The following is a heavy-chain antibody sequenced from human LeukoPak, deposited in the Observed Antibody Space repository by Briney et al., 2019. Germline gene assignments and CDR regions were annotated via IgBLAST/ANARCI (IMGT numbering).Heavy chain of an antibody. D-gene: IGHD5-24*01. CDR3: AKVEMSSVQAPFDY. Sequence: PGGSLRLSCAASGFSFITYAMSWVRQAPGKGLEWVSSVSGNGGSTYYADSVKGRFTISRDNSKNTLFLQVNSLRVEDTAVYYCAKVEMSSVQAPFDYWGQGTLVTVSS. CDR2: VSGNGGST. CDR1: GFSFITYA. V-gene: IGHV3-23*01. J-gene: IGHJ4*02.